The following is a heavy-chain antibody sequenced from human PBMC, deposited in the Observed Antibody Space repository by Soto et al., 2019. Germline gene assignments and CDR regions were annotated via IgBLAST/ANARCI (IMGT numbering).Heavy chain of an antibody. V-gene: IGHV4-4*07. Sequence: QVQLQESGPGLVKPSETLSLTCTVSGGSISDYYWSWIRQPAGKGPEWIGRIFASGSTNYNPSLKSRVTMSVDTSKNQFSLRLRSVTAADTAVYYCARDGGRMMITSMDFWGQGTTVTVSS. D-gene: IGHD3-16*01. CDR1: GGSISDYY. CDR3: ARDGGRMMITSMDF. J-gene: IGHJ6*02. CDR2: IFASGST.